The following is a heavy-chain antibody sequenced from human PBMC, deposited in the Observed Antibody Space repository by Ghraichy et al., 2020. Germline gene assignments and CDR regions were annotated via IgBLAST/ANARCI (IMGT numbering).Heavy chain of an antibody. V-gene: IGHV4-34*01. J-gene: IGHJ6*03. CDR1: GGSFSGYY. Sequence: SQTLSLTCAVYGGSFSGYYWSWIRQPPGKGLEWIGEINHSGSTNYNPSLKSRVTISVDTSKNQFSLKLSSVTAADTAVYYCARALYYYYYMDDWGKGTTVTVSS. CDR2: INHSGST. CDR3: ARALYYYYYMDD.